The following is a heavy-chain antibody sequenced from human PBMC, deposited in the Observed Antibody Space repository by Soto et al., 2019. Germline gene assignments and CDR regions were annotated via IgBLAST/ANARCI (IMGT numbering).Heavy chain of an antibody. J-gene: IGHJ4*02. CDR1: GFTFSSYG. CDR2: ISYDGSNK. V-gene: IGHV3-30*03. CDR3: AAVSSGYYSEETKLDY. Sequence: PGGSLRLSCAASGFTFSSYGMHWVRQAPGKGLEWVAVISYDGSNKYYADSVKGRFTISRDNSKNTLYLQMNSLRAEDTAVFYCAAVSSGYYSEETKLDYWGQGTLVTVSS. D-gene: IGHD3-22*01.